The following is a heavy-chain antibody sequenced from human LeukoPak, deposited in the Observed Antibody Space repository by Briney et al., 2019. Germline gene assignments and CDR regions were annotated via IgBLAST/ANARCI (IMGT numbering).Heavy chain of an antibody. V-gene: IGHV1-18*01. J-gene: IGHJ4*02. Sequence: ASVKVSCKASGYTFINYGISWVRQAPGQGLEWMGWISTYNGNTNYAQKLQGRVTMTTDTSTSTPYMELRSLSSDDTAVYYCARDYYDSSAFDYWGQGTLVTVSS. D-gene: IGHD3-22*01. CDR1: GYTFINYG. CDR2: ISTYNGNT. CDR3: ARDYYDSSAFDY.